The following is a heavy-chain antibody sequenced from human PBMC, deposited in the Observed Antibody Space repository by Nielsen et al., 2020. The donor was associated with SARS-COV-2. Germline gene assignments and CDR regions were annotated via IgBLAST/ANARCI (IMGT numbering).Heavy chain of an antibody. D-gene: IGHD4-23*01. J-gene: IGHJ4*02. V-gene: IGHV3-73*01. CDR1: GFTFSGSA. CDR3: SSPTVAY. CDR2: IRSYANEYAT. Sequence: GGSLRLSCIASGFTFSGSAMHWVRQAPGKGLEWLGRIRSYANEYATAYAASVKGRFTISRDDSKNTAYLQMNSLKTEDTAVYYCSSPTVAYWGQGTLVSVSS.